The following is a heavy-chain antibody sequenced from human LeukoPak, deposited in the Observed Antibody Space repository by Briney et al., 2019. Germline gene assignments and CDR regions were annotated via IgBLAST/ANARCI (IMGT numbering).Heavy chain of an antibody. J-gene: IGHJ2*01. CDR2: MSWNSSSI. CDR3: AKDIAVAGMTFWYFDL. D-gene: IGHD6-19*01. CDR1: GFTFDDYA. Sequence: GRSLRLSCAASGFTFDDYAMDWVRQAQGEGREWVAGMSWNSSSIGYADFVKSRFTISEDNAKNSLYLQMNSMSAEDTALYYCAKDIAVAGMTFWYFDLWGRGTLVTVSS. V-gene: IGHV3-9*01.